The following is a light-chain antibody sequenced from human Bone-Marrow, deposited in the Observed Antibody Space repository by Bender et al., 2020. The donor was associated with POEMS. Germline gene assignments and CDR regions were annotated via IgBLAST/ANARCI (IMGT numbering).Light chain of an antibody. CDR3: QSADSTGTVWV. J-gene: IGLJ3*02. CDR1: AVPNQY. CDR2: KDR. V-gene: IGLV3-25*03. Sequence: SYELTQPPSVSVSPGQTARITCSGDAVPNQYTYWYQQKAGQAPVLLMYKDRERPSGIPERFSGSSSGTIVTLTISGVQTEDEADYYCQSADSTGTVWVFGGGTKPTVL.